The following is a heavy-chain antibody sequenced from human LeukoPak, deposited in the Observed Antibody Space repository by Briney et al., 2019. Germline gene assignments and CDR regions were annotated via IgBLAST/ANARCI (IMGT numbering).Heavy chain of an antibody. D-gene: IGHD3-22*01. CDR3: ARNAGYSDLNY. Sequence: PSETLSLTCTVSGDSFSSNNYWTWVRQPPGKGLEWIGEIYRSGATNCNPSLRSRVTVSLGKSKNQFSLRLNSVTAADTAIYYCARNAGYSDLNYWGQGVLVTVSS. CDR2: IYRSGAT. J-gene: IGHJ4*02. V-gene: IGHV4-4*02. CDR1: GDSFSSNNY.